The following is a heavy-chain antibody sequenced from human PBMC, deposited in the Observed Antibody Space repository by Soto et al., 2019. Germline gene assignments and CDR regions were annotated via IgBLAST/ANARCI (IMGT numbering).Heavy chain of an antibody. V-gene: IGHV3-23*01. Sequence: GGSLRLSCVASGFSFSSYAMVWVRQAPGKGLEWVSVISARGGSSYFADTVKGRFTISRDNSKNLLSLEMNSLRAEDTAIYFCAEGSIEYSASVDNWGQGTLVLVSS. J-gene: IGHJ4*02. CDR1: GFSFSSYA. CDR3: AEGSIEYSASVDN. CDR2: ISARGGSS. D-gene: IGHD5-12*01.